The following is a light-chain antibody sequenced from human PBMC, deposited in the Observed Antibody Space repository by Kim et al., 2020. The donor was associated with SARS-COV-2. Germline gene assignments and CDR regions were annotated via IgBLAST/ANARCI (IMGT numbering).Light chain of an antibody. V-gene: IGKV3-20*01. Sequence: LSPGERATLSCRASQTITSNYLAWFQQKPGQAPRLLIFGASSRATGIPDRFSGSGSGTDFTLTISRLEPEDFAVYYCQQYVDSRTFGQGTKVDIK. CDR3: QQYVDSRT. J-gene: IGKJ1*01. CDR2: GAS. CDR1: QTITSNY.